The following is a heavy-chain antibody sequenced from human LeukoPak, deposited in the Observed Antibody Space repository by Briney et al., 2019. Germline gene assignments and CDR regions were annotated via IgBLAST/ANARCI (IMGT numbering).Heavy chain of an antibody. J-gene: IGHJ4*02. CDR1: GFTFRSHW. Sequence: GGSLRLSCAASGFTFRSHWMHWVRQAHGKGLLWVARINTDQSAATYADFAKGRFTISRDNAKNRVYLELNSLRVDDTAVYYCARELAGPTDYWGQGTLVIVSS. V-gene: IGHV3-74*01. CDR3: ARELAGPTDY. CDR2: INTDQSAA.